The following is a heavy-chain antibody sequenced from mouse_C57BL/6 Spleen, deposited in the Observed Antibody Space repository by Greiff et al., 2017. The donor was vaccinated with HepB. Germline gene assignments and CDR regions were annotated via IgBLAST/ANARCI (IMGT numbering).Heavy chain of an antibody. CDR2: ISSGGDYI. Sequence: EVQLVESGEGLVKPGGSLKLSCAASGFTFSSYAMSWVRQTPEKRLEWVAYISSGGDYIYYADTVKGRFTISRDNARNTLYLQMSSLKSEDTAMYYCTRVYDSHWYFDVWGTGTTVTVSS. CDR3: TRVYDSHWYFDV. D-gene: IGHD1-1*01. J-gene: IGHJ1*03. CDR1: GFTFSSYA. V-gene: IGHV5-9-1*02.